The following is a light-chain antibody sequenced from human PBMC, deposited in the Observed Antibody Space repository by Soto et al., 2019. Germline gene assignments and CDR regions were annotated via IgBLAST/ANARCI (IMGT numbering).Light chain of an antibody. J-gene: IGKJ2*01. Sequence: TQSPSSVSASVGDRVTITCRASQSLSSYLAWYQQKPGQAPRLLIYGASSRATGIPDRFSGSGSGTDFTLTISRLEPEDFAVYYCRQYGSSPSYTFGQGTKLEIK. CDR2: GAS. CDR3: RQYGSSPSYT. CDR1: QSLSSY. V-gene: IGKV3-20*01.